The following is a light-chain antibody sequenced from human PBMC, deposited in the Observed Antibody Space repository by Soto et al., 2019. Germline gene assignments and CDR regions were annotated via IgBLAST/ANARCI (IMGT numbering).Light chain of an antibody. CDR1: SSDIGGYKY. CDR2: EVT. J-gene: IGLJ1*01. CDR3: SSYTNINTRACV. V-gene: IGLV2-14*01. Sequence: QSVLTQPASVSGSPGQSIIISCTGTSSDIGGYKYVSWYQQHPGKAPKLIIYEVTDRPSGVSNRFSGSKSGNTASLTISGLQAEDEAEYYCSSYTNINTRACVFGTGTKLTVL.